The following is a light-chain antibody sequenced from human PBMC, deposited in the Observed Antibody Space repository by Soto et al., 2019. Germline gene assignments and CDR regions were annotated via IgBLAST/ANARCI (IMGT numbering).Light chain of an antibody. CDR3: TSYSGSNTPYV. V-gene: IGLV2-8*01. J-gene: IGLJ1*01. Sequence: QSALKQAVYGSGVPRQAVTIFCTGTSSDVGGYNYVSWYQHHPGKAPKLMISEVTNRPSGVPDRFSDSKSGNTASLTVSGLQAEDEADYYCTSYSGSNTPYVFGTGTKVTVL. CDR2: EVT. CDR1: SSDVGGYNY.